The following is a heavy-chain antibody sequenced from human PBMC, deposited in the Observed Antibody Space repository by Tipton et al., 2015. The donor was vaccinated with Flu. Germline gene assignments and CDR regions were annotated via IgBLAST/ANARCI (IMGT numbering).Heavy chain of an antibody. V-gene: IGHV1-8*01. D-gene: IGHD4-23*01. CDR1: GYTLTNYD. J-gene: IGHJ4*02. Sequence: QLVQSGAEVKKSGASVKVSCKASGYTLTNYDIIWVRQATGQGLEYMGWMNPDGGNAGYAQKFLGRITMTRDTSINTAYMELSSLISEDTAVYYCATEYRGGGNRYYFDYWGQGTLVTVSS. CDR3: ATEYRGGGNRYYFDY. CDR2: MNPDGGNA.